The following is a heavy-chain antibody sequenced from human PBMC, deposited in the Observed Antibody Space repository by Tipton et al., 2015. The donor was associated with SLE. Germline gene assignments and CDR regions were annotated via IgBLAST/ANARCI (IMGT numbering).Heavy chain of an antibody. J-gene: IGHJ4*02. CDR3: ARLQDYGDADY. CDR1: GGSISSHY. CDR2: IYYSGST. Sequence: TLSLTCTVSGGSISSHYWSWIRQPPGKGLEWIGYIYYSGSTNYNPSLKSRVTISVDTSKNQFSLRLSSLTAADTAVYYCARLQDYGDADYWGQGTLVTVSS. V-gene: IGHV4-59*11. D-gene: IGHD4/OR15-4a*01.